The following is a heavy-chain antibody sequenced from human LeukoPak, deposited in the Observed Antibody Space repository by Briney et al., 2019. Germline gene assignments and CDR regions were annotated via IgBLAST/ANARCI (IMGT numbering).Heavy chain of an antibody. J-gene: IGHJ6*02. CDR3: AREPYSNYYYYGMDV. CDR2: IYSGGST. Sequence: PGGSLRLSCAASGFTVSNNYMSWVRQAPGKGLEWVSVIYSGGSTYYADSVKGRFTISRDNSKNTLYLQMNSLRAEDTAVYYCAREPYSNYYYYGMDVWGQGTTVTVSS. D-gene: IGHD4-11*01. V-gene: IGHV3-53*01. CDR1: GFTVSNNY.